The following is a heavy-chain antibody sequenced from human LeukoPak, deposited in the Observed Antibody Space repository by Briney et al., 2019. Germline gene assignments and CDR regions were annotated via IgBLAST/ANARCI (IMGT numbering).Heavy chain of an antibody. D-gene: IGHD4-23*01. J-gene: IGHJ4*02. CDR3: ARHRAPWMDGGFDY. Sequence: SQTLSLACTVSGGSISSGSYYWSWIRQPPGKGLEWIGYIYYSGSTNYNPSLKSRVTISVDTSKNQFSLKLSSVTAADTAVYYCARHRAPWMDGGFDYWGQGTLVTVSS. V-gene: IGHV4-61*01. CDR1: GGSISSGSYY. CDR2: IYYSGST.